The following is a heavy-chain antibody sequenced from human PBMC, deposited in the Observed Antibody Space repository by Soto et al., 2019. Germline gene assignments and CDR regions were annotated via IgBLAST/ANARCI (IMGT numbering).Heavy chain of an antibody. CDR2: IIPIFGTA. Sequence: SVKVSCKASGGTFSSYAISWVRQAPGQGLEWMGGIIPIFGTANYAQKFQGRVTITADESTSTAYMELSSLRSEDTAVYYCARDGGRDCSSTSCPYGTDVWCQGTKVTVSS. J-gene: IGHJ6*02. CDR3: ARDGGRDCSSTSCPYGTDV. D-gene: IGHD2-2*01. CDR1: GGTFSSYA. V-gene: IGHV1-69*13.